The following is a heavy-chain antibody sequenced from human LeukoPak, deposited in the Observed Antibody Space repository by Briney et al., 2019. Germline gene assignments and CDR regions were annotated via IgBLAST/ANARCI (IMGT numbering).Heavy chain of an antibody. V-gene: IGHV4-34*01. CDR1: GGSFSGYY. CDR2: INHSGGT. CDR3: AREGGYSSSWSYFDY. J-gene: IGHJ4*02. D-gene: IGHD6-13*01. Sequence: PSETLSLTCTVYGGSFSGYYWSGIRQPPGKGLEWIGEINHSGGTNYNPSLKSRVTISVDTSKNQFSLKLSSVTAADTAVYYCAREGGYSSSWSYFDYWGQGTLVTVSS.